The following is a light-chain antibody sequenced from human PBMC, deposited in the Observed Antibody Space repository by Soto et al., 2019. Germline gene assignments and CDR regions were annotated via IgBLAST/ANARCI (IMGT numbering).Light chain of an antibody. CDR2: AAA. CDR3: QQGNSFPLT. V-gene: IGKV1-12*01. Sequence: DIQMTQSPSSLSASVGDRVNISCRVSQDIGSRLAWYQQKPGKAPKILIYAAASLHSGVPSRFSATFSGTDFTLTINSLQPEDLATYFCQQGNSFPLTFGPGTKVDIK. J-gene: IGKJ3*01. CDR1: QDIGSR.